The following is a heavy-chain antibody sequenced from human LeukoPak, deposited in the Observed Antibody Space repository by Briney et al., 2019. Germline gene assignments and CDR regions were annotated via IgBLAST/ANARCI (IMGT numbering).Heavy chain of an antibody. CDR2: INSDGSST. CDR1: GFTFSSYW. Sequence: GGSLRLSCAASGFTFSSYWMHWVRQAPGKGLVWVSRINSDGSSTSYADSVKGRFTISRDNAKKSLYLQMNSLRAEDTAFYYCTRDWDRLTTGPGGAFDIWGQGTMVTVSS. CDR3: TRDWDRLTTGPGGAFDI. J-gene: IGHJ3*02. V-gene: IGHV3-74*01. D-gene: IGHD4-17*01.